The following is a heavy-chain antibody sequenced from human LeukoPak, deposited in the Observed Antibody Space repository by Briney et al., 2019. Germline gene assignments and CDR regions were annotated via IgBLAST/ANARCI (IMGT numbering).Heavy chain of an antibody. CDR3: ARDREEAVAGTNGGVAFDY. J-gene: IGHJ4*02. D-gene: IGHD6-19*01. CDR2: IIPIFGTA. Sequence: SVKVSCKACGGTFSSYAISWVRQAPGQGLEWMGGIIPIFGTANYAQKFQGRVTITADESTSTAYMELSSLRSEDTAVYYCARDREEAVAGTNGGVAFDYWGQGTLVTVSS. CDR1: GGTFSSYA. V-gene: IGHV1-69*13.